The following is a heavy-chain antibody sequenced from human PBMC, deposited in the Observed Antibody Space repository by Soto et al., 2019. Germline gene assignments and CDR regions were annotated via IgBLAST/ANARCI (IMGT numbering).Heavy chain of an antibody. CDR3: TRAAWFPYLSFY. Sequence: PGGSLRLSCAASGFTFSSYSMSWVRQAPGKGLEWVSSISSSSSYRYYADSVKGRFTISRDNANNSVYLQMDSLRAEDTALYYCTRAAWFPYLSFYWGQGALVTVSS. V-gene: IGHV3-21*01. CDR2: ISSSSSYR. D-gene: IGHD3-10*01. CDR1: GFTFSSYS. J-gene: IGHJ4*02.